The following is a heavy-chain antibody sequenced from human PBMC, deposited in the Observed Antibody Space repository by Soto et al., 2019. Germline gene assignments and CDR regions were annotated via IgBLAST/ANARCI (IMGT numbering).Heavy chain of an antibody. Sequence: TSETLSLTCTVSGGSISSYYWSWIRQPPGKGLEWIRYIYYSGITNYNPSLKSRVTISVDTSKNQFSLKLSSVTAADTAVYYCARDKSNYYYGMDVWGQGTTVTVSS. V-gene: IGHV4-59*01. CDR3: ARDKSNYYYGMDV. CDR1: GGSISSYY. J-gene: IGHJ6*02. CDR2: IYYSGIT.